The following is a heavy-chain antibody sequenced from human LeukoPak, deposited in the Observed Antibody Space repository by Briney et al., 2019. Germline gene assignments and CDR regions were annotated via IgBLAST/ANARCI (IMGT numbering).Heavy chain of an antibody. D-gene: IGHD2-15*01. CDR1: GFNFSDYG. CDR3: TTSAYCSGGSCYLGDAFDI. V-gene: IGHV3-15*01. Sequence: GGSLRLSCAASGFNFSDYGMIWVRQAPGKGLEWVGRIKSKTDGGTTDYAAPVKGRFTISRDDSKNTLYLQMNSLKTEDTAVYYCTTSAYCSGGSCYLGDAFDIWGQGTMVTVSS. J-gene: IGHJ3*02. CDR2: IKSKTDGGTT.